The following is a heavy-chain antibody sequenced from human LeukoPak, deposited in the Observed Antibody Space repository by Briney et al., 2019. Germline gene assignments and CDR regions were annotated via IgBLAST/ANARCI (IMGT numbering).Heavy chain of an antibody. CDR1: GGSFSGYY. Sequence: SDTLSLTCAVYGGSFSGYYWSWIRQPPGKGLEWIGEINHSASTNYNPSLKSRVTISVDTSKNQFSLKLSSVTAADTAVYYCARGLRLWLRFPFDYWGQGTLVTVSS. CDR3: ARGLRLWLRFPFDY. J-gene: IGHJ4*02. V-gene: IGHV4-34*01. D-gene: IGHD2-21*01. CDR2: INHSAST.